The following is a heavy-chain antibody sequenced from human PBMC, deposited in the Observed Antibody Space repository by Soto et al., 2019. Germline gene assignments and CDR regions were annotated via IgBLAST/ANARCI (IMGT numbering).Heavy chain of an antibody. CDR3: ARDFYYYGSGTMGGYFDY. CDR1: GITVSSNS. CDR2: IYSGGST. J-gene: IGHJ4*02. V-gene: IGHV3-66*01. Sequence: EVQLVESGGGLVQPGGSLRLSCAASGITVSSNSMSWVRQAPGKGLEWVSVIYSGGSTYYADSVKGRFTISRDNSKNTLYLQMTSLRAEDTAVYYCARDFYYYGSGTMGGYFDYWGQGTLVTVSS. D-gene: IGHD3-10*01.